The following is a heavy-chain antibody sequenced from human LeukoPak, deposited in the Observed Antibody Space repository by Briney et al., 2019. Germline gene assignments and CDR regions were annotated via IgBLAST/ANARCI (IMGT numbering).Heavy chain of an antibody. V-gene: IGHV1-8*01. D-gene: IGHD1-14*01. J-gene: IGHJ5*02. CDR2: VHPNSGNT. CDR1: GYPFTTWE. Sequence: ATVKVSCKTSGYPFTTWEINWVRQAAGQGLEWMGWVHPNSGNTAYAQKFQGRVTMTRDTSISTAYMELSGLRFDDTAVYFCARGPRNDPWGQGTLVTVSS. CDR3: ARGPRNDP.